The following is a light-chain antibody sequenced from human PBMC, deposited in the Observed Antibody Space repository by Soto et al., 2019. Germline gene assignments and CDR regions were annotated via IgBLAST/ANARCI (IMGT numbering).Light chain of an antibody. J-gene: IGLJ2*01. CDR3: SSFAGSNNYRI. Sequence: QSALTQPPSASGSPGQSVTISCTGTSSDVGGYDYVSWYQQRPGKAPKLMIYEVSKRPSGVPDRFSASKSGNTASLTVSGLQADDEADYYCSSFAGSNNYRIFGGGTKLTVL. CDR1: SSDVGGYDY. CDR2: EVS. V-gene: IGLV2-8*01.